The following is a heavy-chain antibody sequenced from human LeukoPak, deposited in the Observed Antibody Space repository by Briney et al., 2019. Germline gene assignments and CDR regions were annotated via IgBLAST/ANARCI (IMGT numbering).Heavy chain of an antibody. CDR1: GGRFKSYG. J-gene: IGHJ3*01. V-gene: IGHV1-69*06. CDR2: IIPIFDRP. Sequence: SVKVSCKTIGGRFKSYGFSWVRQAPGQGLEWMGGIIPIFDRPNYAQKFEGRVTITADKSTNTTYMEISSLTSDDTAVYYCARDAQWELHAFDVWGRGTMVIVSS. D-gene: IGHD1-26*01. CDR3: ARDAQWELHAFDV.